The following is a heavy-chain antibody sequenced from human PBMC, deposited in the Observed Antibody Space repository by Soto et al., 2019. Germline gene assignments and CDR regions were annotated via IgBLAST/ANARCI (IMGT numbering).Heavy chain of an antibody. D-gene: IGHD2-8*01. CDR3: VREGRDTNNYQLGGFDF. J-gene: IGHJ4*02. CDR2: IDTDGRSI. V-gene: IGHV3-74*01. CDR1: GFTFRTYW. Sequence: EVELVESGGGLVQPGGSLRLSCAASGFTFRTYWMHWVRQAPGKGLVWVSRIDTDGRSISYADSVKGRFTISRDNAKNTLYLQMGSLKDEDTAVYYCVREGRDTNNYQLGGFDFWGQGTQVTVSS.